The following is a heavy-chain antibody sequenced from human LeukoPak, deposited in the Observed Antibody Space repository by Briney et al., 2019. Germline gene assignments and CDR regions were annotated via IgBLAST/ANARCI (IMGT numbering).Heavy chain of an antibody. CDR2: IFYSGST. V-gene: IGHV4-59*11. J-gene: IGHJ4*02. D-gene: IGHD1-26*01. CDR3: ARDREWELLLFDY. Sequence: SETLSLTCTVSGGSISSHFWSWIRQPPGKGLEWIGYIFYSGSTYYNPSLKSRVTISVDTSKNQFSLKLSSVTAADTAVYYCARDREWELLLFDYWGQGTLVTVSS. CDR1: GGSISSHF.